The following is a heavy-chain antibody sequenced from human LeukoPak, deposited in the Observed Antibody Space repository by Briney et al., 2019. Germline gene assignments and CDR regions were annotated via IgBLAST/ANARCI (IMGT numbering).Heavy chain of an antibody. CDR3: ARGRPMGAFDI. Sequence: SETLSLTCTVSGASVSSTSYFWGWIRQPPGKGLEWIGTIYYSGSTNYSPSLKRRVTISIDTSKNQFSLKLSSVTAADTAVYYCARGRPMGAFDIWGQGTMVTVSS. CDR2: IYYSGST. CDR1: GASVSSTSYF. V-gene: IGHV4-39*07. J-gene: IGHJ3*02.